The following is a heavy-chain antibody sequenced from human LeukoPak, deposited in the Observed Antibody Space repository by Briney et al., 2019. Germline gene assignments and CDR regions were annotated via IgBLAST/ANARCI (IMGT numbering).Heavy chain of an antibody. CDR3: ARGTTYCSSTSCHYYYYGMDV. Sequence: ASVKVSCKASGYTFTSYDINWVRQATGQGLEWMGWMNPNSGNTGYAQKFQGSVTMTRNTSISTAYMELSSLRSEDTAVYYCARGTTYCSSTSCHYYYYGMDVWGQGTTVTVSS. CDR2: MNPNSGNT. V-gene: IGHV1-8*01. J-gene: IGHJ6*02. D-gene: IGHD2-2*01. CDR1: GYTFTSYD.